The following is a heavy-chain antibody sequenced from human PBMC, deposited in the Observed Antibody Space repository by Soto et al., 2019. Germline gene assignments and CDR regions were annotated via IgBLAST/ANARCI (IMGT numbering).Heavy chain of an antibody. CDR3: ARDYVGGYDI. CDR2: IYYSGST. J-gene: IGHJ4*02. D-gene: IGHD5-12*01. V-gene: IGHV4-59*01. Sequence: QVQLQESGPGLVKPSETLSLTCTVSGGSISSYYWSWIRKPPGKGLEWIGYIYYSGSTNYNPSLRSRVTISVDTAKNQFYLKLSSVTAADTAVYYCARDYVGGYDIWGQGTLVTVSS. CDR1: GGSISSYY.